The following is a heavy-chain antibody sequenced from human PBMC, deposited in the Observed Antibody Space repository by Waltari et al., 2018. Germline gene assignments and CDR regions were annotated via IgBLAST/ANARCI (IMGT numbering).Heavy chain of an antibody. V-gene: IGHV4-38-2*01. Sequence: QVQLQESGPGLVKPSETLSLTCAVSGYSISSGYYWGWIRQPPGKGLEWIGSIYHSGSTYYNPSLKSRVTISVDTSKNQFSLKLSSVTAADTAVYYCARGLAVTTGLFDYWGQGTLVTVSS. CDR3: ARGLAVTTGLFDY. J-gene: IGHJ4*02. CDR2: IYHSGST. CDR1: GYSISSGYY. D-gene: IGHD4-17*01.